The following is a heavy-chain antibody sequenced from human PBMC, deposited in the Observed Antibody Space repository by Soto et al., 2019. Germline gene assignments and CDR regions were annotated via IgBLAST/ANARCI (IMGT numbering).Heavy chain of an antibody. CDR1: GFTFSRYA. Sequence: GGSLRLSCVASGFTFSRYAMNWVRQAPGKGLEWVAVISADGSNIYYGDSVKGRFTISRDNSKNTVYLQMNSLGAEDTAVFYCAKMFNYGSNYFEYWGRGSLVTVSS. CDR2: ISADGSNI. J-gene: IGHJ4*02. CDR3: AKMFNYGSNYFEY. V-gene: IGHV3-30-3*01. D-gene: IGHD3-10*01.